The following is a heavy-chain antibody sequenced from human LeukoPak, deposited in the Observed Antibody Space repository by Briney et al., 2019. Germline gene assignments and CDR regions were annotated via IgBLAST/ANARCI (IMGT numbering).Heavy chain of an antibody. CDR3: AREGISRKMDFDY. V-gene: IGHV3-23*01. CDR1: GFTLSNYA. D-gene: IGHD2/OR15-2a*01. J-gene: IGHJ4*02. Sequence: GGSLRLSCVASGFTLSNYAMSWARQAPGKGLEWVSGISSSGSGGNTYYADSVKGRFTISRDSSKNTLSLQMNTLRAEDTAVYYCAREGISRKMDFDYWGQGTLVTVSS. CDR2: ISSSGSGGNT.